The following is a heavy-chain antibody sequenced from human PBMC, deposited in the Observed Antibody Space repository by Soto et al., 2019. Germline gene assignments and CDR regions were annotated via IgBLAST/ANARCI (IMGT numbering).Heavy chain of an antibody. J-gene: IGHJ4*02. CDR3: VEGHRALDN. Sequence: EVQLVESGGGLVQPGGSLRLSCAASGFTFSDSYMDWVRQAPGKGLEWVGRIRNKANSYTTEYAASVKGRFTISRDDSKNSLSLQMNSLKSEDTAVYYCVEGHRALDNWGQGTLVTVSS. CDR1: GFTFSDSY. CDR2: IRNKANSYTT. V-gene: IGHV3-72*01.